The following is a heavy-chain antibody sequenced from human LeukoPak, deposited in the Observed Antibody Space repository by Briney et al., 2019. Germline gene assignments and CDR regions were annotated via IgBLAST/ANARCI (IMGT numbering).Heavy chain of an antibody. CDR2: MNPNSGNT. J-gene: IGHJ6*02. Sequence: ASVKVSCKASGYTFTGYYMHWVRQAPGQGLEWMGWMNPNSGNTGYAQKFQGRVTMTRNTSISTAYMELSSLRSEDTAVYYCARGGYSSSWYSSSWYEYYYGMDVWGQGTTVTVSS. V-gene: IGHV1-8*02. CDR1: GYTFTGYY. CDR3: ARGGYSSSWYSSSWYEYYYGMDV. D-gene: IGHD6-13*01.